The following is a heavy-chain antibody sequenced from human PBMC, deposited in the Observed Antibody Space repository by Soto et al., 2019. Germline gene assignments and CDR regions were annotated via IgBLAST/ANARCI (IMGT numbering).Heavy chain of an antibody. V-gene: IGHV4-59*01. Sequence: SETLSLTCSVSGGSISTDYWSWIRQPPGKGLEWIGYIYYTGRTDYNPFLKTRVTISVDTSKNQFSLRLSSLTAADTAVYYCARDLGYCNSTHCYTGWFDPWGQGTLVTVSS. CDR3: ARDLGYCNSTHCYTGWFDP. CDR1: GGSISTDY. J-gene: IGHJ5*02. D-gene: IGHD2-2*02. CDR2: IYYTGRT.